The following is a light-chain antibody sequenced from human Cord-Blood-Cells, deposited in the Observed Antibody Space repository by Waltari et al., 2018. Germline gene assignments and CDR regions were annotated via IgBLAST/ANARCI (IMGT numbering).Light chain of an antibody. J-gene: IGLJ2*01. CDR2: QDS. CDR3: QAWDSSTVV. Sequence: SYALTQQPPVSVSPGQTPSLPRSGDQLGDKYACWYQQKPGQSPVLVIYQDSKRPSGIPERFSGSNSGNTATLTISGTQAMDEADYYCQAWDSSTVVFGGGTKLTVL. CDR1: QLGDKY. V-gene: IGLV3-1*01.